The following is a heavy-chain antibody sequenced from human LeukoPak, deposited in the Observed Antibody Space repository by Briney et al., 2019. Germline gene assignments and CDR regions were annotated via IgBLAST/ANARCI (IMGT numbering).Heavy chain of an antibody. CDR3: ATPRYSSSLPYYYMDV. CDR2: IYHSGST. D-gene: IGHD6-6*01. Sequence: KSSETLSLTCAVSGYSISSGYYWGWIRQPPGKGLEWIGRIYHSGSTYYNPSLKSRVTISVDTSKNQFSLKLSSVTAADTAVYYCATPRYSSSLPYYYMDVWGKGTTVTVSS. J-gene: IGHJ6*03. V-gene: IGHV4-38-2*01. CDR1: GYSISSGYY.